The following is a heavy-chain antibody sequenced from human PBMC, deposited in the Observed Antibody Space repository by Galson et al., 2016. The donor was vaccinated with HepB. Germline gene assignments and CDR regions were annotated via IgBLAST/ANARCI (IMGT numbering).Heavy chain of an antibody. V-gene: IGHV3-9*01. CDR1: GFTFDDYA. Sequence: SLRLSCAASGFTFDDYAMHWVRQAPGKGLEWVSGISWNSGSIAYADSVKGRFTISRDNAQSTLYLQMNSLRAEDTAVYYCARGNAMDVWGQGTTVTVSS. J-gene: IGHJ6*02. CDR2: ISWNSGSI. CDR3: ARGNAMDV.